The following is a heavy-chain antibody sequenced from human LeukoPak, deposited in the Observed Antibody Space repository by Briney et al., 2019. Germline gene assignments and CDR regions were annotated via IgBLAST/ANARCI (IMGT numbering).Heavy chain of an antibody. CDR2: IRSKAYGGTT. V-gene: IGHV3-49*03. J-gene: IGHJ4*02. CDR3: TRCDVGSYYGSGISFDY. CDR1: GFTFGDYA. D-gene: IGHD3-10*01. Sequence: GGSLRLSCTASGFTFGDYAMSWFRQAPGKGLEWVCFIRSKAYGGTTEYAASVKGRFTISRDDSKSIAYLQMNSLKTEDTAVYYCTRCDVGSYYGSGISFDYWGQGTLVTVSS.